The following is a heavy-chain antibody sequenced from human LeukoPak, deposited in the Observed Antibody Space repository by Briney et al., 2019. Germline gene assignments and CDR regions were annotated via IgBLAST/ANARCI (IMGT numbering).Heavy chain of an antibody. CDR1: GGSISNYY. Sequence: PSETLSLTCNVSGGSISNYYWNWIRQPPGKGLEWIGHIYYSGSTNYNPSLKSRVTVLLDTAKNQFSLKLTSVTAADTALYYCARRSGSGWYIDYWGQGTLVTVSS. J-gene: IGHJ4*02. CDR3: ARRSGSGWYIDY. D-gene: IGHD6-19*01. CDR2: IYYSGST. V-gene: IGHV4-59*12.